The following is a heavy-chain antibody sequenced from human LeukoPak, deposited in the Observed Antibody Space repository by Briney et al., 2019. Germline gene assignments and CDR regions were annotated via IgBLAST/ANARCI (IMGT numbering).Heavy chain of an antibody. J-gene: IGHJ6*04. CDR3: ARHYGSGSYYHLYYYGMDV. CDR2: SDHSDSYT. D-gene: IGHD3-10*01. CDR1: GSLFTSYW. Sequence: GASLLISCQGSGSLFTSYWISWGRQLPGKGEEWMGRSDHSDSYTNYSPSVQGHVTISADKSISTAYLQWSSLKASDTAMYYCARHYGSGSYYHLYYYGMDVWGKGTTVTVSS. V-gene: IGHV5-10-1*01.